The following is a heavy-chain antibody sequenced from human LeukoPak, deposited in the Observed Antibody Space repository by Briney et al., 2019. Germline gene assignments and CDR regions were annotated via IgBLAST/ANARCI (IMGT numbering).Heavy chain of an antibody. CDR3: ARGGGDDAFDI. CDR2: IWFDGSNK. J-gene: IGHJ3*02. CDR1: GFPLSNYG. Sequence: SGGSLRLSCAACGFPLSNYGMHWVRQAPGKGLEWVAVIWFDGSNKYYADSVKGRFTISRDNSKSTLYLQLNSLRAEDTAVYYCARGGGDDAFDIWGQGTMVTVSS. D-gene: IGHD3-10*01. V-gene: IGHV3-33*01.